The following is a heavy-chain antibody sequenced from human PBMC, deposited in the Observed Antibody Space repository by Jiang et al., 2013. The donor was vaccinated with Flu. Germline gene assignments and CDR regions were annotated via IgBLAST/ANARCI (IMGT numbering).Heavy chain of an antibody. CDR2: IYYSGST. J-gene: IGHJ3*02. V-gene: IGHV4-59*01. CDR1: GGSISSYY. Sequence: PGLVKPSETLSLTCTVSGGSISSYYWSWIRQPPGKGLEWIGYIYYSGSTNYNPSLKSRVTISVDTSKNQFSLKLSSVTAADTAVYYCARVTVTGFVDAFDIWGQGTMVTVSS. CDR3: ARVTVTGFVDAFDI. D-gene: IGHD4-17*01.